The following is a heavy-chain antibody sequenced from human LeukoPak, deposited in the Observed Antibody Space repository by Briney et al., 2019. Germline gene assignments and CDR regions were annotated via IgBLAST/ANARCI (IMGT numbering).Heavy chain of an antibody. CDR2: ISSSSSYI. Sequence: GGSLRLSCAASGFTFSSYSMNWVRQAPGKGLEWVSSISSSSSYIYYADSVKGRFTISRDNAKNSLYLQMDSLRAEDTAVYYCAREWELLEAFDYWGQGTLVTVSS. CDR3: AREWELLEAFDY. D-gene: IGHD1-26*01. V-gene: IGHV3-21*01. CDR1: GFTFSSYS. J-gene: IGHJ4*02.